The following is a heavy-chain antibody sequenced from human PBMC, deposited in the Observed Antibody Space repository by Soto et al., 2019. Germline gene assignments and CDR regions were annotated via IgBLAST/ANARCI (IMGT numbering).Heavy chain of an antibody. Sequence: EVQLVESGGGLVQPGGSLRLSCAASGFTFSSYSMNWVRQAPGKGLEWVSYISSSSTTIYYADSVKGRFTISRDNANNSMYLQMNSLRAEDTAVYYCARLYCRGGSCYSGDAFDIWGQGTMVTVSS. V-gene: IGHV3-48*01. CDR1: GFTFSSYS. CDR3: ARLYCRGGSCYSGDAFDI. CDR2: ISSSSTTI. J-gene: IGHJ3*02. D-gene: IGHD2-15*01.